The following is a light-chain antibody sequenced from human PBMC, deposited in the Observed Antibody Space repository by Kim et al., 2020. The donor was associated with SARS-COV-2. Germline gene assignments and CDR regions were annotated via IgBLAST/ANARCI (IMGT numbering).Light chain of an antibody. V-gene: IGKV3-15*01. CDR1: QSVSNN. CDR3: QQYNDWSGT. Sequence: EIVMTQSPASLSVSPGERATLSCRASQSVSNNLAWYQQKPGQAPRLLIYGASTRATGKPARFSGSGSGTELTLTISSLQSEDFAVYYCQQYNDWSGTFGQGTKVDIK. CDR2: GAS. J-gene: IGKJ1*01.